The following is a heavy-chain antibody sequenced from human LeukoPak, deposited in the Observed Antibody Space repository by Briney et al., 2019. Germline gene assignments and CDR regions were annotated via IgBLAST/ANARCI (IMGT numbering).Heavy chain of an antibody. Sequence: PSETLSLTCTVSGGSASSYYWSWIRQPPGKGLEWIGYIYYSRSTNYNPSLKSRFTISVDTSKNQFSLKLSSVTAADTAVYYCARRAFSSGYYYFDYWGQGTLVTVSS. D-gene: IGHD3-22*01. V-gene: IGHV4-59*08. CDR1: GGSASSYY. CDR3: ARRAFSSGYYYFDY. J-gene: IGHJ4*02. CDR2: IYYSRST.